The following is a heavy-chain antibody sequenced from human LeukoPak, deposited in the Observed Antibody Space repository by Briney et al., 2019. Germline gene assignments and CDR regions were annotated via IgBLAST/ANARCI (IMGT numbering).Heavy chain of an antibody. Sequence: SVKVSCKASGGTFSSYAISWVRQAPGQGLKWMGGIIPIFGTANYAQKFQGRVTITTDESTSTAYMELSSLRSEDTAVYYCATYGGNSGGWFDPWGQGTLVTVSS. V-gene: IGHV1-69*05. J-gene: IGHJ5*02. CDR2: IIPIFGTA. CDR3: ATYGGNSGGWFDP. CDR1: GGTFSSYA. D-gene: IGHD4-23*01.